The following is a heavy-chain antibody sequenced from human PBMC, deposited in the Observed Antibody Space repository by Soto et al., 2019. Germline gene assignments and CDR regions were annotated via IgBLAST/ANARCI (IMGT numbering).Heavy chain of an antibody. J-gene: IGHJ5*02. CDR3: AKHAEYQLVSWFDP. Sequence: EVQLLESGGGLVQPGGSLRLSCAASGFTFSTYAMSWVRQAPGKGLEWVSGISAGGGNKYYADSVRGRFTISRDNSKDTLYLQITSLRAEDTALYYCAKHAEYQLVSWFDPWGQGTLVTVSS. CDR2: ISAGGGNK. V-gene: IGHV3-23*01. CDR1: GFTFSTYA. D-gene: IGHD2-2*01.